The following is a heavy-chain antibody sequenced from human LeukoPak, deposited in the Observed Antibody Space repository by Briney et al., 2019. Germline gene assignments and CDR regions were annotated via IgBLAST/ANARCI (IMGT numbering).Heavy chain of an antibody. Sequence: GRSLRLSCAASGFTFDDYAMHWVRQAPGKGLEWVSGISWNSGSIGYADSVKGRFTISRDNAKNSLYLQMNSLRAEDTVLYYCAKDKYYDFWSGTYYFDYWGQGTLVTVSS. CDR1: GFTFDDYA. V-gene: IGHV3-9*01. CDR3: AKDKYYDFWSGTYYFDY. D-gene: IGHD3-3*01. CDR2: ISWNSGSI. J-gene: IGHJ4*02.